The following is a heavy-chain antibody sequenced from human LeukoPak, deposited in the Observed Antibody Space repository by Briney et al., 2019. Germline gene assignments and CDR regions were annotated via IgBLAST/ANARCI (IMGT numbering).Heavy chain of an antibody. CDR2: IYHSGTT. Sequence: PSETLSLTCTVSGGSITSSSYYWGWIRQSPGRGLEWIGNIYHSGTTFYNPSLKSRITISVDTSKNQFSLKLNSVTAADTATYYCARRFSGSNFDYWGQGTLVTVSS. CDR3: ARRFSGSNFDY. D-gene: IGHD1-26*01. J-gene: IGHJ4*02. CDR1: GGSITSSSYY. V-gene: IGHV4-39*01.